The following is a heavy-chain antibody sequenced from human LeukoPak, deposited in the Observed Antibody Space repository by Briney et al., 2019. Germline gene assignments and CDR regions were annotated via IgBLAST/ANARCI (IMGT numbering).Heavy chain of an antibody. CDR2: ISAYNGNT. J-gene: IGHJ3*02. D-gene: IGHD5-18*01. V-gene: IGHV1-18*01. CDR1: GYTFTSYG. Sequence: GASVKVSCKASGYTFTSYGISWVRQAPGQGLEWMGWISAYNGNTNYAQKLQGRVTMTTDTSTSTAYMELRSLRSDDTAVYYCARSEYSYGADALDIWGQGTMVTVSS. CDR3: ARSEYSYGADALDI.